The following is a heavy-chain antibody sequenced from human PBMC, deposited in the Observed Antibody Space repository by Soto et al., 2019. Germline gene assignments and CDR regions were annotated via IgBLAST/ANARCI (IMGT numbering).Heavy chain of an antibody. CDR2: IYSGGST. Sequence: GGSLRLSCAASGFTVSSNYMSWVRQAPGKGLEWVSVIYSGGSTYYADSVKGRFTISSDNSKNTLYLQMNSLRAEDTAVYYCARDRTGYSYYFDYWGQGTLVTVSS. V-gene: IGHV3-53*01. CDR3: ARDRTGYSYYFDY. CDR1: GFTVSSNY. J-gene: IGHJ4*02. D-gene: IGHD3-9*01.